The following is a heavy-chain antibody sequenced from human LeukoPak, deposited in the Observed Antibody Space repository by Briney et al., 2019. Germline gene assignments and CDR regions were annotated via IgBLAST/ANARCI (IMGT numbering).Heavy chain of an antibody. CDR1: GFTFSSYA. J-gene: IGHJ4*02. CDR3: AKGGYGDYTIDY. D-gene: IGHD4-17*01. V-gene: IGHV3-23*01. CDR2: ISGSGGST. Sequence: GGSLRLSCAASGFTFSSYAMSWVRQAPEKGLEWVSAISGSGGSTYYADSVKGRFTISRDNSKNTLYLQMNSLRAEDTAVYYCAKGGYGDYTIDYWGQGTLVTVSS.